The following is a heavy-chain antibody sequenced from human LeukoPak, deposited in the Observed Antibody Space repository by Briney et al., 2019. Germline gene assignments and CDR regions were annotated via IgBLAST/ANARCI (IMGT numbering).Heavy chain of an antibody. CDR2: IRSKAYGGTT. V-gene: IGHV3-49*04. CDR3: TRGLRGYDILTGYYSDPFDY. Sequence: PGGSLRLSCTASGFTFGDYAMSWVRQAPGKGLEWVGFIRSKAYGGTTEYAASVKGGFTISRDDSKSIAYLQMNSLKTEDTAVYYCTRGLRGYDILTGYYSDPFDYWGQGTLVTVSS. J-gene: IGHJ4*02. D-gene: IGHD3-9*01. CDR1: GFTFGDYA.